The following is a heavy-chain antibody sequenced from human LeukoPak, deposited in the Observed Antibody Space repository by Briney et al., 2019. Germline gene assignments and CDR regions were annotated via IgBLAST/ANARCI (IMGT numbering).Heavy chain of an antibody. CDR3: ARGRRDCSGDCYVAFDI. Sequence: GGSLRLSCAASGFTFSSYWMSWVRQAPGKGLEWVSVIYSAGSTYYADSVKGRFTISRDNSKNSLFLQMHSLRADDTAVYYCARGRRDCSGDCYVAFDIWGQGTMVTASS. CDR1: GFTFSSYW. V-gene: IGHV3-53*01. J-gene: IGHJ3*02. D-gene: IGHD2-21*02. CDR2: IYSAGST.